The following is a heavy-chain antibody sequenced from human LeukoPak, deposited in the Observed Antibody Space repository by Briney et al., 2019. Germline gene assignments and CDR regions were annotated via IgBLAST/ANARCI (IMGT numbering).Heavy chain of an antibody. CDR1: GFTFSSYS. CDR2: ISSSSSTI. CDR3: ARDLQFVLDY. Sequence: GGSLRLSCAASGFTFSSYSMNWVRQAPGKGLEWVSYISSSSSTIYYADSVKGRFTISRGNAKNSLYLQMNSLRAEDTAVYYCARDLQFVLDYWGQGTLVTVSS. D-gene: IGHD6-6*01. V-gene: IGHV3-48*01. J-gene: IGHJ4*02.